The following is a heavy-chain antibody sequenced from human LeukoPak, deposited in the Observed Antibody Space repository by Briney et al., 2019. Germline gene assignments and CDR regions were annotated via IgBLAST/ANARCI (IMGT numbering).Heavy chain of an antibody. CDR3: ARGGPLTGDAFDI. J-gene: IGHJ3*02. V-gene: IGHV3-33*01. CDR2: IWFDGSNK. Sequence: PGRSLRLSCAASGFTFSSYGMHWVRQAPGKGLEWVAIIWFDGSNKYYADSVKGRFTISRDNAKNSLYLQMNSLRAEDTAVYYCARGGPLTGDAFDIWGQGTMVTVSS. D-gene: IGHD7-27*01. CDR1: GFTFSSYG.